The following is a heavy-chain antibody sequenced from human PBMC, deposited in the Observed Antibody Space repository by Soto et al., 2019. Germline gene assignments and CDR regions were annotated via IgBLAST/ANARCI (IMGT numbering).Heavy chain of an antibody. CDR3: GRGYLQGWHDSSGYAFDI. V-gene: IGHV4-38-2*01. CDR1: GYSISSGYY. CDR2: IYHSGST. Sequence: SETLSLTCAVSGYSISSGYYWGWIRQPPGKGLEWIGSIYHSGSTYYNPSLKSRVTISVDTSKNQFSLKLSSVTAADTAVYYWGRGYLQGWHDSSGYAFDIWGQGTMVTVSS. D-gene: IGHD3-22*01. J-gene: IGHJ3*02.